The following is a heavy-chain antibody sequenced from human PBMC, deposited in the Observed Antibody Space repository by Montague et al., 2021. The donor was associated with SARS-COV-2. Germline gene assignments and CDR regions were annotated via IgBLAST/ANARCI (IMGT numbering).Heavy chain of an antibody. Sequence: SLRLSCADSGFAFSSNEMNWVRQVPGTGLEWIAYISSSGGSIQYADFMMGRFTISRDNARNSLYLQMNSLRAEDTAVYYCAREVAGCHGDCNDYWGQGTMGTVSS. D-gene: IGHD2-21*02. CDR2: ISSSGGSI. J-gene: IGHJ4*02. V-gene: IGHV3-48*03. CDR1: GFAFSSNE. CDR3: AREVAGCHGDCNDY.